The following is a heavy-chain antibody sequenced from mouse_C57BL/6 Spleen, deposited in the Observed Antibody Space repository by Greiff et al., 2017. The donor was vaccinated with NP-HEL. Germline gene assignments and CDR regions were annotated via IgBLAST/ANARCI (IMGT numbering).Heavy chain of an antibody. D-gene: IGHD2-1*01. CDR2: IYPGDGDT. CDR3: ARANYEGAY. CDR1: GYAFSSSW. Sequence: VKLMESGPELVKPGASVKISCKASGYAFSSSWMNWVKQRPGKGLEWIGRIYPGDGDTNYNGKFKGKATLTADKSSSTAYMQLSSLTSEDSAVYFCARANYEGAYWGQGTLVTVSA. J-gene: IGHJ3*01. V-gene: IGHV1-82*01.